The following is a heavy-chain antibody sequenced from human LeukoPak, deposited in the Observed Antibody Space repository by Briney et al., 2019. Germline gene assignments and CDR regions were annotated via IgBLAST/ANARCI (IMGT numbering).Heavy chain of an antibody. CDR2: ISVSGNT. CDR3: ARDREYSSLYFQH. CDR1: GFTLSSYA. V-gene: IGHV3-23*01. D-gene: IGHD6-6*01. Sequence: PGGSLRLSCAASGFTLSSYAMSWVRRGPGKGLEWVSAISVSGNTYHADSVKGRFTISRDSSKNTLYLQMNSLRAEDTAVYYCARDREYSSLYFQHWGQGTLVTVSS. J-gene: IGHJ1*01.